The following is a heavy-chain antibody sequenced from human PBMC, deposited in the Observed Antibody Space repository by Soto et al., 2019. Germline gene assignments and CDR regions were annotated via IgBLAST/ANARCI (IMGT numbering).Heavy chain of an antibody. D-gene: IGHD1-26*01. CDR1: GFTFSSYS. V-gene: IGHV3-21*05. J-gene: IGHJ4*02. CDR3: ARDPDAEYSGNYHTPRSLDS. Sequence: PGGSLRLSCVVSGFTFSSYSMVWVRQAPGKGLEWVSYIYYTDSVKGRFTISRDNAKNSLYLQMNGLRAEDTALYYCARDPDAEYSGNYHTPRSLDSWGQGTQVTVSS. CDR2: IY.